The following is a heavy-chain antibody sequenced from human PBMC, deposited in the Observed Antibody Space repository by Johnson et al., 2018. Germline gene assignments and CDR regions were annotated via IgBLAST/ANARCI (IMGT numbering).Heavy chain of an antibody. CDR2: IIPIFATG. J-gene: IGHJ6*02. V-gene: IGHV1-69*01. Sequence: LVESGAEVKKPGSSVKVSCKASGGTFSSYAISWVRQAPGQGLEWMGGIIPIFATGNYAQKFQGRVTITADEPTGTAYMGLSSLRSEDTAVYYRSTNYLVEMATMGFGYYYGMDVWGQGTTVTVSS. D-gene: IGHD5-24*01. CDR1: GGTFSSYA. CDR3: STNYLVEMATMGFGYYYGMDV.